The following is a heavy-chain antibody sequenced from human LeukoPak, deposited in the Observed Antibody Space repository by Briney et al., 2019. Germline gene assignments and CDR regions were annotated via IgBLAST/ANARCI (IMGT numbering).Heavy chain of an antibody. Sequence: EGSLRLSCAASGFTFSSYWMHWVRQVPGKGLVWVSHIKSDGSSTSYADSVKGRFTISRDNAKNTVYLQMNSLRVEDTGVYYCASALTTVTPYFHCWGQGTLVTVSS. D-gene: IGHD4-17*01. J-gene: IGHJ4*02. CDR3: ASALTTVTPYFHC. CDR1: GFTFSSYW. V-gene: IGHV3-74*01. CDR2: IKSDGSST.